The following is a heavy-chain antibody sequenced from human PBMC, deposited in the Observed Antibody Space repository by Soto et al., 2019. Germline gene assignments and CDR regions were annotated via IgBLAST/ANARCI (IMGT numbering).Heavy chain of an antibody. V-gene: IGHV1-69*06. D-gene: IGHD2-21*01. Sequence: ASVKVSCKASGGTFSSYAISWVRQAPGQGLEWMGGIIPIFGTANYAQKFQGRVTITADKSTSTAYMELSSLRSEDTAVYYCARTRGLWWFIDYWGQGTLVTVSS. CDR2: IIPIFGTA. CDR1: GGTFSSYA. CDR3: ARTRGLWWFIDY. J-gene: IGHJ4*02.